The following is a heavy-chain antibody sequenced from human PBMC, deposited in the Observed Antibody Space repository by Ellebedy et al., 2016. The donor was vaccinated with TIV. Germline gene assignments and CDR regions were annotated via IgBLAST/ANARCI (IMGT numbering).Heavy chain of an antibody. CDR2: ISSSSSYI. CDR1: GFTVSSNY. Sequence: PGGSLRLSCAASGFTVSSNYMNWVRQAPGKGLEWVSSISSSSSYIYYADSVKGRFTISRDNAKNSLYLQMNSLRAEDTAVYYCARDGAVAGTSPFDYWGQGTLVTVSS. J-gene: IGHJ4*02. V-gene: IGHV3-21*01. CDR3: ARDGAVAGTSPFDY. D-gene: IGHD6-19*01.